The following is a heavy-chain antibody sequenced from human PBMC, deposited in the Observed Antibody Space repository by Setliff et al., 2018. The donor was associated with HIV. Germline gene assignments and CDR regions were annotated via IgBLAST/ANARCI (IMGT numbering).Heavy chain of an antibody. CDR3: ARDIGSVWHNWFDP. Sequence: ASVKVSCKASGYTFTSYYIHWVRQAPGQGLEWMGVITPRTGSTTYAQKFQGRVTMTRDTSASTVYMELNSLRSEDTAIYYCARDIGSVWHNWFDPWGQGTLVTVSS. V-gene: IGHV1-46*01. J-gene: IGHJ5*02. D-gene: IGHD6-19*01. CDR1: GYTFTSYY. CDR2: ITPRTGST.